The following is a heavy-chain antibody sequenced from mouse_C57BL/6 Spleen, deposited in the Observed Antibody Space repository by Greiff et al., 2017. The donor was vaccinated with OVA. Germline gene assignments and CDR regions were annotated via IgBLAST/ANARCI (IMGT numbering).Heavy chain of an antibody. CDR1: GYTFTSYW. CDR3: ARVGSNDDY. D-gene: IGHD1-1*01. J-gene: IGHJ2*01. V-gene: IGHV1-52*01. Sequence: QVQLQQPGAELVRPGSSVKLSCKASGYTFTSYWMHWVKQRPIQGLEWIGNIDPSDSETHYNQKFKDKATLTVDKSSSTAYLQLSSLTSEDAAVDYCARVGSNDDYWGQGTTLTVSS. CDR2: IDPSDSET.